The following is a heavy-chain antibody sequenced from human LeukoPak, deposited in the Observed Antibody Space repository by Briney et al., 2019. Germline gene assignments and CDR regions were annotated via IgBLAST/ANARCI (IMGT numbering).Heavy chain of an antibody. J-gene: IGHJ4*02. CDR2: IFPIFGTA. Sequence: GASVKVSCKASGGTFRSYAISWVRLAPGHGLEWMGGIFPIFGTANYAQKFQARVTITADESTSTAYMELSSLRSEDTAVYYCAVLPGIAVAVTALTDYWGQGTLVTVSS. V-gene: IGHV1-69*13. CDR1: GGTFRSYA. CDR3: AVLPGIAVAVTALTDY. D-gene: IGHD6-19*01.